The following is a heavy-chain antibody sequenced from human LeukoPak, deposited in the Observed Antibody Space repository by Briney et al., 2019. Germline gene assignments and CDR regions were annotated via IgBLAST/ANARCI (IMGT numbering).Heavy chain of an antibody. J-gene: IGHJ4*02. V-gene: IGHV4-34*01. D-gene: IGHD3-10*01. CDR3: ARGITMVRGVPSRPFDY. CDR1: GGSFSGYY. CDR2: INHSGST. Sequence: SETLSLTCAVYGGSFSGYYWSWIRQPPGKGLEWIGEINHSGSTNYNPSLKSRVTISVDTSKNQFSLKLSSVTAADTAVYYCARGITMVRGVPSRPFDYWGQGTLVTVSS.